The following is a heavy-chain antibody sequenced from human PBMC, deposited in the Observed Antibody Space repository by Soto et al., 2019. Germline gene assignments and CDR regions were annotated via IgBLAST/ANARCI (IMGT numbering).Heavy chain of an antibody. V-gene: IGHV3-23*01. CDR3: AKDRQSFDL. Sequence: EVQLLHSGGGLKQPGGSLRLSCFGSGFTFKNYGMSWVRQAPGRGLEWVSGVSAGGTNTYYADSVKGRFTVSRDYSKNMLFLEMNSLRDEDTAMYFCAKDRQSFDLWGQGTRVTVSS. D-gene: IGHD6-6*01. CDR2: VSAGGTNT. CDR1: GFTFKNYG. J-gene: IGHJ4*02.